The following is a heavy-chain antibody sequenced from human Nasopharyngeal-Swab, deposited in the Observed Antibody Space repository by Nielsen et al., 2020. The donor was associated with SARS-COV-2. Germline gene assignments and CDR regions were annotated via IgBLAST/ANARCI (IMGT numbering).Heavy chain of an antibody. J-gene: IGHJ4*02. CDR1: GGSISSYY. V-gene: IGHV4-4*07. CDR2: IYTSGST. D-gene: IGHD1-26*01. Sequence: GSLRLSCTVSGGSISSYYWSWIRQPAGKGLEWIGRIYTSGSTNYNPSLKSQVTMSVDTSKNQFSLKLSSVTAADTAVYYCAREASGSYLGGAYFDYWGQGTLVTVSS. CDR3: AREASGSYLGGAYFDY.